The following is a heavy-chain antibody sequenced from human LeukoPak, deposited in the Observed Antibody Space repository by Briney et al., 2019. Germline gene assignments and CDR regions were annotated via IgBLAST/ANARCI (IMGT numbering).Heavy chain of an antibody. Sequence: SVKVACKASVGTFSSYAICWVRQAPEQGLEWMGVIIPIFGTANYAQKFQGRVTITADESTSTAYMELSSLRSEDTAVYYCARGQGRYSYGGYYYYYYMDVWGKGTTVTISS. J-gene: IGHJ6*03. V-gene: IGHV1-69*13. D-gene: IGHD5-18*01. CDR2: IIPIFGTA. CDR3: ARGQGRYSYGGYYYYYYMDV. CDR1: VGTFSSYA.